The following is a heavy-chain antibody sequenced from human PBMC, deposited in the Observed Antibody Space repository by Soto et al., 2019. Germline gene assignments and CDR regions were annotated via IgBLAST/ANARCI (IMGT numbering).Heavy chain of an antibody. Sequence: SETLSLTCTVSGGSIRSSSYYWGWVRQPPGKGLEWIGNIHYSGSTYYNPSLKSRVTISVDTSKNQFSLRLSSVTAADTAVYFCAEGRAPLTWEYDGSGYYFGYWGQGALVTVSS. CDR2: IHYSGST. CDR3: AEGRAPLTWEYDGSGYYFGY. J-gene: IGHJ4*02. CDR1: GGSIRSSSYY. D-gene: IGHD3-22*01. V-gene: IGHV4-39*01.